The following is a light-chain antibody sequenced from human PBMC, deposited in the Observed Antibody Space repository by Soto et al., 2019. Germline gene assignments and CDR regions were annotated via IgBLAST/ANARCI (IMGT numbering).Light chain of an antibody. V-gene: IGKV1-5*01. CDR2: DAS. CDR1: QSISSW. J-gene: IGKJ5*01. Sequence: DIQMTQSPSTLSASVGDRVTITCRASQSISSWLAWYQQKPGKAPKLLIYDASSLEGGVPSRFSGSGSGTEFTLTISSLQPDDFATYYCQQYNSYSPITFGQGTRLEIK. CDR3: QQYNSYSPIT.